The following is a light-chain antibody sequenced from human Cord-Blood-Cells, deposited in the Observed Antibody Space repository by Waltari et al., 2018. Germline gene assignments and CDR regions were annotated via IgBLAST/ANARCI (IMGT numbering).Light chain of an antibody. CDR1: QSLVHSDGNTY. CDR2: KVS. Sequence: DVVMTQSPLSLPVTLGQPASISCRSSQSLVHSDGNTYLNWFQQRPGQSPRRLIYKVSNRDSGVQDRFGGSGAGTDFTLKISRVEAEDVGVYYCMQGTHWPWTFGQGTKVEIK. CDR3: MQGTHWPWT. J-gene: IGKJ1*01. V-gene: IGKV2-30*02.